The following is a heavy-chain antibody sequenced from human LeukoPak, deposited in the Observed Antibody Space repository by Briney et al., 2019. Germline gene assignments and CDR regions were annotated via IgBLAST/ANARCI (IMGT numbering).Heavy chain of an antibody. V-gene: IGHV4-39*07. CDR1: GGSISSSSYY. J-gene: IGHJ4*02. CDR2: IYYSGST. D-gene: IGHD1-26*01. CDR3: ARVWEGANFDY. Sequence: SETLSLTCTVSGGSISSSSYYWGWIRQPPGKGLEWIGSIYYSGSTYYNPSLKSRVTISVDTSKNQFSLKLSSVTAADTAVYYCARVWEGANFDYWGQGTLVTVSS.